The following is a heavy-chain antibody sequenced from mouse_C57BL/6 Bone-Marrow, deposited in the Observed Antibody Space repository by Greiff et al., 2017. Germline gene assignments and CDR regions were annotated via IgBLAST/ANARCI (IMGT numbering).Heavy chain of an antibody. CDR3: TKGRVVATGFDY. J-gene: IGHJ2*01. V-gene: IGHV1-5*01. Sequence: EVQLQQSGTVLARPGASVKMSCKTSGYTFTSYWMHWVKQRPGQGLEWIGAIYPGNSDTSYNQKFKGKAKLTAVTSARTAYMELSSLTNEDSAVYYCTKGRVVATGFDYWGQGTTLTVSS. D-gene: IGHD1-1*01. CDR2: IYPGNSDT. CDR1: GYTFTSYW.